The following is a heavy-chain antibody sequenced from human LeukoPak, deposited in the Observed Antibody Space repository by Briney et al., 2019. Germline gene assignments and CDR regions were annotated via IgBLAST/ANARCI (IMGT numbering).Heavy chain of an antibody. CDR2: IYYTGRS. J-gene: IGHJ4*01. D-gene: IGHD7-27*01. V-gene: IGHV4-59*02. CDR3: ASRKLGNDY. CDR1: GGSVSDYY. Sequence: KTSETLSLTCTVSGGSVSDYYWSWIRHSPGKGLEWIGYIYYTGRSSYNPSLRSRVTISADTSKNQCSLKLSSVTAADTAVYYCASRKLGNDYWGQGTLVTVSS.